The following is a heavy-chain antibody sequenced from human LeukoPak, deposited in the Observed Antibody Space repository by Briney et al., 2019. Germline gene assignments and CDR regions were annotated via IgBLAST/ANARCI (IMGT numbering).Heavy chain of an antibody. CDR3: AAAAFQSPFDY. CDR1: GGSFSGYY. V-gene: IGHV4-34*01. D-gene: IGHD6-13*01. J-gene: IGHJ4*02. Sequence: PSETLSLTCAVYGGSFSGYYWSWIRQPPGKGLEWIGEINHSGSTNYNPSLKSRVTISVDTSKNQFSLKLSSVTAADTAVYYCAAAAFQSPFDYWGQGTLVTVSS. CDR2: INHSGST.